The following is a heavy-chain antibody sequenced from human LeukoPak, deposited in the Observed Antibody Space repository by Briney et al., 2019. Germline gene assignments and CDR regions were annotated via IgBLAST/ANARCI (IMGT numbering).Heavy chain of an antibody. Sequence: KTSETLSLTCTVSGGSISSSSYYWGWIRQPPGKGLEWIGSIYYSGSTYYYPSLKSRVTISVDTSKNQFSLKLNSVTAADTAVYYCASWGLTTRFDPWGQGTLVTVSS. CDR1: GGSISSSSYY. CDR3: ASWGLTTRFDP. D-gene: IGHD1-14*01. V-gene: IGHV4-39*01. CDR2: IYYSGST. J-gene: IGHJ5*02.